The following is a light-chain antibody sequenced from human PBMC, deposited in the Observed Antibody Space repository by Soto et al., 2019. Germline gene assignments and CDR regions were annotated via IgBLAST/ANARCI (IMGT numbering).Light chain of an antibody. CDR2: DVN. J-gene: IGLJ1*01. V-gene: IGLV2-14*01. CDR3: PSYTSSSTLYV. CDR1: SSDVGGYNY. Sequence: QSALTQPASVSGSPGQSITISCTGTSSDVGGYNYVSWYQQHPGKAPKLMIYDVNNRPSGGSNRFSGSKSGNTASLTISGIQAEDEVDYHCPSYTSSSTLYVFGTGTKLTVL.